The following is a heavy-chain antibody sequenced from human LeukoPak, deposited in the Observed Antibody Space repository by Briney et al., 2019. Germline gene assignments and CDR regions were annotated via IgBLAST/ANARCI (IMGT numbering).Heavy chain of an antibody. CDR2: ISAYNGNT. CDR3: ALYSSTWY. D-gene: IGHD6-13*01. J-gene: IGHJ4*02. V-gene: IGHV1-18*01. Sequence: GASVKVSCKASGYTFTSYGISWVRQAPGQGLEWMGWISAYNGNTNYAQKLQGRVTMTRDTSTRTVFMELNSLRSEDTAVYYCALYSSTWYWGQGTLVTVSS. CDR1: GYTFTSYG.